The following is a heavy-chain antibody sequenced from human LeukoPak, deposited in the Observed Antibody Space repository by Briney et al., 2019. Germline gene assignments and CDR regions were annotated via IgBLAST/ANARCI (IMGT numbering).Heavy chain of an antibody. CDR2: ISGSGGST. D-gene: IGHD1-1*01. Sequence: GGSLRLSCAASGFTFSSYAMSWVRQAPGKGLEWVSAISGSGGSTYYADSAKGRFTISRDNSKNTLYLQMNSLRAEDSAEYYCAKSLLTTATGTGRAFDIWGQGTMVTVSA. J-gene: IGHJ3*02. V-gene: IGHV3-23*01. CDR3: AKSLLTTATGTGRAFDI. CDR1: GFTFSSYA.